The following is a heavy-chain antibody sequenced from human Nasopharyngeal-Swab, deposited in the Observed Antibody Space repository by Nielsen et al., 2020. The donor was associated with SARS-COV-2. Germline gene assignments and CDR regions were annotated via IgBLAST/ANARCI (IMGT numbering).Heavy chain of an antibody. V-gene: IGHV1-8*01. CDR2: MNPNSGNT. D-gene: IGHD3-3*01. J-gene: IGHJ6*03. CDR3: ARLSNYDFWSGYYAYMDV. Sequence: SVTVSCTASGYTFTSYDINWVRQATGQGLEWMGWMNPNSGNTGYAQKFQGRVTMTRNTSISTAYMELSSLRSEDTAVYYCARLSNYDFWSGYYAYMDVWGKGTTVTVSS. CDR1: GYTFTSYD.